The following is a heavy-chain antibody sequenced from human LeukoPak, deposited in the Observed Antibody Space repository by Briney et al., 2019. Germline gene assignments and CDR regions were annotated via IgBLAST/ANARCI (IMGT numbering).Heavy chain of an antibody. CDR2: INPSGGST. J-gene: IGHJ4*02. Sequence: ASVKVSCKASGYTFTSYYMHWVRQAPGQGLEWMGIINPSGGSTSYAQKFQSRVTMTRDTSTSTVYMELSSLRSEDTAVYYCARDPGGVIVTDYYFDYWGQGTLVTVSS. D-gene: IGHD3-16*02. CDR3: ARDPGGVIVTDYYFDY. V-gene: IGHV1-46*01. CDR1: GYTFTSYY.